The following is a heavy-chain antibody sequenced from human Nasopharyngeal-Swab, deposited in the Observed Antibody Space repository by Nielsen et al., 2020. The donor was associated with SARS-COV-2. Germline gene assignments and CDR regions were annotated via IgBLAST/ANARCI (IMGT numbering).Heavy chain of an antibody. D-gene: IGHD3-3*01. CDR1: GFTFSSYE. Sequence: GSLKISCAASGFTFSSYEMNWVRQAPGKGLEWVSYISSSGSTIYYADSVKGRFTISRDNAKNSLYLQMNSLRAEDTAVYYCARQPTYYDFWKTVTYYYGMDVWGQGTTVTVSS. V-gene: IGHV3-48*03. CDR2: ISSSGSTI. CDR3: ARQPTYYDFWKTVTYYYGMDV. J-gene: IGHJ6*02.